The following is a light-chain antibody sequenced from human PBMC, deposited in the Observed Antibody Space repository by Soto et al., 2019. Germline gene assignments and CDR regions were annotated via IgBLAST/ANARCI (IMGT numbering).Light chain of an antibody. CDR3: MQALQTPPT. J-gene: IGKJ5*01. Sequence: DIVMTQSPDSLAVSLGERATINCKSNQSVFSNSKNRNHLSWYLQKPGQSPQLLIYLGSNRASGVPDRFSGSGSGTDFTLKISRVEAEDVGVYYCMQALQTPPTFGQGTRLEIK. V-gene: IGKV2-28*01. CDR2: LGS. CDR1: QSVFSNSKNRNH.